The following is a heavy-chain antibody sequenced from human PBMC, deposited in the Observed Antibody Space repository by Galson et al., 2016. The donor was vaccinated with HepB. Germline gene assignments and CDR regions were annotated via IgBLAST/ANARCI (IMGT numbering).Heavy chain of an antibody. V-gene: IGHV3-30*04. J-gene: IGHJ6*02. CDR1: GFTFSTYA. D-gene: IGHD6-6*01. Sequence: SLRLSCAASGFTFSTYAMHWVRQAPGKGLEWVAFISYDGGNKYHANSVKGRFTISRDNSKNTLFLQMNTLRAEDTAVYYCARDLDSSLAARPYYYNGMDVWGQGTTVTVSS. CDR3: ARDLDSSLAARPYYYNGMDV. CDR2: ISYDGGNK.